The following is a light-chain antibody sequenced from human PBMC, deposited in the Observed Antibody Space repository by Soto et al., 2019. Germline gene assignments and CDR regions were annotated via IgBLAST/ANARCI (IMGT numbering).Light chain of an antibody. CDR2: LGS. V-gene: IGKV2-28*01. Sequence: EIVMTQSPLSLPVTPGEPASISCRSSQSLLHSNGYNYLDWYLQKPGQSPQLLIYLGSNRASGVPERFSGSGSGTDFTLNISRVEAEDVGVYYCMQALQTPLLTFGGGTKVEIK. J-gene: IGKJ4*01. CDR1: QSLLHSNGYNY. CDR3: MQALQTPLLT.